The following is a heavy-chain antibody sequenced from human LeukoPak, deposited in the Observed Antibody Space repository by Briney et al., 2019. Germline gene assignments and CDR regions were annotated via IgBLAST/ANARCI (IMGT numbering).Heavy chain of an antibody. V-gene: IGHV4-39*07. CDR2: IYHSGST. CDR3: AREGYCSGGSCDNWFDP. Sequence: SETLSLTCTVSGGSISSSSYYWGWIRQPPGKGLEWIGSIYHSGSTYYNPSLKSRVTISVDRSKNQFSLNLSSVTAADTAVYYCAREGYCSGGSCDNWFDPWGQGTLVTVSS. D-gene: IGHD2-15*01. CDR1: GGSISSSSYY. J-gene: IGHJ5*02.